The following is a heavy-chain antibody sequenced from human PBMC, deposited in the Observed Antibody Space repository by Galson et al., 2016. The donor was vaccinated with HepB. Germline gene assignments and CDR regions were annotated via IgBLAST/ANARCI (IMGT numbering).Heavy chain of an antibody. J-gene: IGHJ6*02. D-gene: IGHD3-10*01. CDR3: ARGPYRRSSFYYGMDV. CDR2: IGTAGDT. CDR1: GFTFRTYD. V-gene: IGHV3-13*01. Sequence: SVRLSCAASGFTFRTYDMHWVRQTKTKGLEWVSAIGTAGDTYYPDSVKGRFTISRENAKNSLYLQMNSLGAGDTAVYYCARGPYRRSSFYYGMDVWGQGTTVTVSS.